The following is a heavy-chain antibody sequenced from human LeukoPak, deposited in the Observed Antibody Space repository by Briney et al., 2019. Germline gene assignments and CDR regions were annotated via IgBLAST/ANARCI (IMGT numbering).Heavy chain of an antibody. V-gene: IGHV1-69*13. CDR1: GGTFSSYA. J-gene: IGHJ4*02. D-gene: IGHD3-22*01. Sequence: SVTVSCKASGGTFSSYAISWVRQAPGQGLEWMGGIIPIFGTANYAQKFQGRVTITADESTSTAYMELSSLRSEDTAVYYCAREGPPDSSGYYSPFDYWGQGTLVTVSS. CDR3: AREGPPDSSGYYSPFDY. CDR2: IIPIFGTA.